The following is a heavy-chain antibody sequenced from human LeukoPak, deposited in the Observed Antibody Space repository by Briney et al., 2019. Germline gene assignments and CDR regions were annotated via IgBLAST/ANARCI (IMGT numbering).Heavy chain of an antibody. V-gene: IGHV4-31*03. D-gene: IGHD1-26*01. J-gene: IGHJ4*02. CDR3: AESDLGATLFTGFDY. Sequence: SETLSLTCTVSGGSISSGGYYWSWIRQHPGKGLEWIGYIYYSGSTYYNPSLKSRVTISVDTSKNQFSLKLSSVTAADTAVYYCAESDLGATLFTGFDYWGQGTLVTVSS. CDR2: IYYSGST. CDR1: GGSISSGGYY.